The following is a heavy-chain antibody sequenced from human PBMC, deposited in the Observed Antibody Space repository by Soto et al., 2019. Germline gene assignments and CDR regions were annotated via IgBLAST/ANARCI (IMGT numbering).Heavy chain of an antibody. D-gene: IGHD2-21*02. J-gene: IGHJ3*01. CDR2: ISDPGTST. Sequence: GGSLRLSCAASGFTFGNYAMNWVRQAPGKGLEWISSISDPGTSTYYANSVKGRLSMSRDNSKNTLFLQMNRLRADDTAVYFCAKSLVTPSDAFDLWGRGTLVTVSS. V-gene: IGHV3-23*01. CDR3: AKSLVTPSDAFDL. CDR1: GFTFGNYA.